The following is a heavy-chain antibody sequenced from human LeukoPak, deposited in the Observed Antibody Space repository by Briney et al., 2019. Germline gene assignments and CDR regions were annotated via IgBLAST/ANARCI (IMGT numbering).Heavy chain of an antibody. Sequence: LGGSLRLSCTASGSTFSSYAMSWVRQAPGKGLEYVSTISAGGGSTFYADSMKGRSAISRDNSRNTVYLQMNSLRVEDTAVYYCARGGGFDTWGQGTLVTVSS. CDR1: GSTFSSYA. CDR3: ARGGGFDT. J-gene: IGHJ5*02. V-gene: IGHV3-23*01. D-gene: IGHD2-15*01. CDR2: ISAGGGST.